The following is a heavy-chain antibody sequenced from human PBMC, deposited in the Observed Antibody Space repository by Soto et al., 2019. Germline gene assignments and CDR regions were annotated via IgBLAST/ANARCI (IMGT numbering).Heavy chain of an antibody. Sequence: SETLSLTCAVYGGSFSGYYWSWIRQPPGKGLEWIGEINHSGSTNYNPSLKSRVTISVDTSKNQFSLKLSSVTAADMAVYYCARGTRLYDYWGQGTLVTVSS. CDR3: ARGTRLYDY. D-gene: IGHD3-16*01. CDR1: GGSFSGYY. CDR2: INHSGST. V-gene: IGHV4-34*01. J-gene: IGHJ4*02.